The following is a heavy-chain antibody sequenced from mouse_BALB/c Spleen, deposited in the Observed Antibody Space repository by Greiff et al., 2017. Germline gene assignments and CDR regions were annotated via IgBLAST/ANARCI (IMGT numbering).Heavy chain of an antibody. Sequence: EVKLLESGPGLVKPSQSLSLPCPVTGFSITSDYAWNWIRQFPGNKLEWRGYLSYRGSTSYYPSPKSRIPITRDTSKNQFFLQLNSVTTEDTARYCGAKYSSGYLYYYAMDYWGQGTSVTVSS. CDR2: LSYRGST. J-gene: IGHJ4*01. CDR1: GFSITSDYA. D-gene: IGHD3-1*01. CDR3: AKYSSGYLYYYAMDY. V-gene: IGHV3-2*02.